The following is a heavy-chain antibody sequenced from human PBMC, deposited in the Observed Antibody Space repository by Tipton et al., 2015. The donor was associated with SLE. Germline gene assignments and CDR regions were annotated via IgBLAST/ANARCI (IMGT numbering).Heavy chain of an antibody. J-gene: IGHJ4*02. V-gene: IGHV4-34*01. Sequence: GLVKPSETLSLTCAVYGGSFSGYYWSWIRQPPGKGLEWIGEINHSGSTNYNPSLKSRVTISVDTSKNQFSLKLSSVTAADTAVYYCARAPRQIRYGSGSPYYFDYWGQGTLVTVSS. D-gene: IGHD3-10*01. CDR1: GGSFSGYY. CDR2: INHSGST. CDR3: ARAPRQIRYGSGSPYYFDY.